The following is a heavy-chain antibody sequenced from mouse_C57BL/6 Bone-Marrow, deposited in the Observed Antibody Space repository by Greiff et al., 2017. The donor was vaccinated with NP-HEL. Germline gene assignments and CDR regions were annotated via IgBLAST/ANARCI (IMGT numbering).Heavy chain of an antibody. D-gene: IGHD1-1*01. CDR2: IYPRDGST. V-gene: IGHV1-85*01. Sequence: VQLVESGPELVKPGASVKLSFKASGYTFTSYDINWVKQRPGQGLEWIGWIYPRDGSTKYNEKFKGKATLTVDTSSSTAYMELHSLTSEDSAVYFCARGRIYYYGSSYDWYFDVWGTGTTVTVSS. CDR1: GYTFTSYD. J-gene: IGHJ1*03. CDR3: ARGRIYYYGSSYDWYFDV.